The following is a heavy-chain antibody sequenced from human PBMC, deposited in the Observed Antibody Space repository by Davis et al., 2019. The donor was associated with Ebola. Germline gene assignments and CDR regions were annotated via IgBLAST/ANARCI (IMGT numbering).Heavy chain of an antibody. Sequence: GGSLRLSCAASGFTFSDYYMSWIRQAPGKGLEWVSIIYSGGSTDYADSVKGRFTISRDSSKNTLYLQMNSLRAEDTAVYYCARDPHNRNYWDYWGQGTLVTVSS. V-gene: IGHV3-66*01. CDR2: IYSGGST. D-gene: IGHD3-16*01. CDR1: GFTFSDYY. J-gene: IGHJ4*02. CDR3: ARDPHNRNYWDY.